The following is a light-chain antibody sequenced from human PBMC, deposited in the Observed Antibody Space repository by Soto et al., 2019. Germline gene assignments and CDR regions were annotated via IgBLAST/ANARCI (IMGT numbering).Light chain of an antibody. CDR1: QSITTW. CDR3: QQYNDYWA. J-gene: IGKJ1*01. V-gene: IGKV1-5*01. Sequence: DIQMTQSPSTLSASVGDRFVITFRASQSITTWLAWYQQKPGKAPKLLIYDASSLESGVPSRFSGSGSGTEFTLTISSLQPDDFATYYCQQYNDYWAFGQGTKVDIK. CDR2: DAS.